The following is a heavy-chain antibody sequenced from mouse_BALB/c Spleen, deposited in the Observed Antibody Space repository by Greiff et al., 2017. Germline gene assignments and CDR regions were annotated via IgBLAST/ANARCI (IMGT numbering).Heavy chain of an antibody. V-gene: IGHV3-6*02. Sequence: EVKLQESGPGLVKPSQSLSLTCSVTGYSITSGYYWNWIRQFPGNKLEWMGYISYDGSNNYNPSLKNRISITRDTSKNQFFLKLNSVTTEDTATYYCAGITTVVDYYAMDYWGQGTSVTVSS. CDR3: AGITTVVDYYAMDY. CDR1: GYSITSGYY. CDR2: ISYDGSN. D-gene: IGHD1-1*01. J-gene: IGHJ4*01.